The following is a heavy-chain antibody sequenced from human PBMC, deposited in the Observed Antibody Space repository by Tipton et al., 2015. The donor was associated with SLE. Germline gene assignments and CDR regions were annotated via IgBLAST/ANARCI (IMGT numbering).Heavy chain of an antibody. V-gene: IGHV4-59*12. J-gene: IGHJ4*02. D-gene: IGHD6-19*01. CDR3: ASGRAVAGLYYFDY. CDR2: IYYSGST. Sequence: TLSLTCTVSGGSISSYYWSWIRQPQGTGLEWIGFIYYSGSTNYNPSLKSRVTISVDTSKNQFSLKLSSVTAADTAVYYCASGRAVAGLYYFDYWGQGTLVTVSS. CDR1: GGSISSYY.